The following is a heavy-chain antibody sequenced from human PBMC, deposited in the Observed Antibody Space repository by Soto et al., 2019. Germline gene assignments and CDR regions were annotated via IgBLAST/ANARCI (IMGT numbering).Heavy chain of an antibody. CDR2: ISWTSGSM. CDR1: GFNFDDYA. J-gene: IGHJ4*02. CDR3: AKGLRDTVTSVSFDS. V-gene: IGHV3-9*01. D-gene: IGHD4-4*01. Sequence: GGSLRLSCAASGFNFDDYAMHWVRQAPGKGLEWVSGISWTSGSMGYADSVKGRFTISRDNAKNSLYLQMNSLRAEDTALYYCAKGLRDTVTSVSFDSWGQGTLVTSPQ.